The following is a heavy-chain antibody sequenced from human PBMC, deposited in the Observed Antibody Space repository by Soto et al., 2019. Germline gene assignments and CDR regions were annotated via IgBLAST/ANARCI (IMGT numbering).Heavy chain of an antibody. J-gene: IGHJ4*02. CDR1: GGSISSYY. CDR2: IYYSGST. V-gene: IGHV4-59*01. D-gene: IGHD3-3*01. CDR3: ARGVGGYDFWSGYPNPYYFDY. Sequence: PSETLSLTCTVSGGSISSYYWSWIRQPPGKGLEWIGYIYYSGSTNYNPSLKSRVTISVDTSKNQFSLKLSSVTAADTAVYYCARGVGGYDFWSGYPNPYYFDYWGQGTLVTVSS.